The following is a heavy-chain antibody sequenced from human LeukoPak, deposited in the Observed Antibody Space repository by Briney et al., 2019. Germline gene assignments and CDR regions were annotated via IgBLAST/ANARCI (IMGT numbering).Heavy chain of an antibody. D-gene: IGHD1-26*01. Sequence: PGGSLRLSCAASGLTVRNNYMSWVRQAPGKGLEWVSVVYSDGSTYYEDSVKGRFTISRDTSKNTLSLQMNSLRAEDTAVYYCAKDSKIVGATFRSYHYMDVWGKGTAVTVSS. CDR3: AKDSKIVGATFRSYHYMDV. V-gene: IGHV3-53*01. CDR2: VYSDGST. J-gene: IGHJ6*03. CDR1: GLTVRNNY.